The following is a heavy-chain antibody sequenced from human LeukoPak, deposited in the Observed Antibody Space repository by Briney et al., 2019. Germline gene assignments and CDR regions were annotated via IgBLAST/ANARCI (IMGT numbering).Heavy chain of an antibody. V-gene: IGHV5-51*01. CDR2: IYPGDSDT. D-gene: IGHD2-15*01. Sequence: GESLKISCKGSGYSFTSYWTGWVRQMPGKGLEWMGIIYPGDSDTRYSPSSQGQVTISADKSISTAYLQWSSLKASDTAMYYCARHAPHATEDYWGQGTLVTVSS. CDR3: ARHAPHATEDY. J-gene: IGHJ4*02. CDR1: GYSFTSYW.